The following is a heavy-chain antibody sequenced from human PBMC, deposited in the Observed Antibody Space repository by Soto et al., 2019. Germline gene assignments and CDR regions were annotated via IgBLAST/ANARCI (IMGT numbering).Heavy chain of an antibody. D-gene: IGHD3-22*01. CDR2: ISAYNGNT. CDR3: ARSEPYRSGYYAPHGMDV. Sequence: ASVKVSCKASGYTFTSYGISWVRQAPGQGLEWMGWISAYNGNTNYAQKLQGRVTMTTDTSTSTAYMELRSLRSDDTAVYYCARSEPYRSGYYAPHGMDVWGQGTTVTVSS. CDR1: GYTFTSYG. V-gene: IGHV1-18*01. J-gene: IGHJ6*02.